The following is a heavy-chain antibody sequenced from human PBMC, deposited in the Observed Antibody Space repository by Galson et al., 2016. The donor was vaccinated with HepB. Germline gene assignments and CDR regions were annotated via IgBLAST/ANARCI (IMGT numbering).Heavy chain of an antibody. Sequence: SLRLSCAASGFTFSSYAMSWVRQAPGKGLEWVSVISGRGSSTYYADSVKGRFTISRDNAKNSLYLQMNSLRAEDTAVYYCVRNSFLGGDYSVDYWGQGTLVTVSS. CDR2: ISGRGSST. J-gene: IGHJ4*03. CDR1: GFTFSSYA. CDR3: VRNSFLGGDYSVDY. V-gene: IGHV3-23*01. D-gene: IGHD4-17*01.